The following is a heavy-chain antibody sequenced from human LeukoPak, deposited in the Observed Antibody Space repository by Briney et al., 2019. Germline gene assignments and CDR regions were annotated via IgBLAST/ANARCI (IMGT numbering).Heavy chain of an antibody. J-gene: IGHJ5*02. Sequence: GGSLRLSCAASGFTVSSNYMSWVRQAPGKGLEWVSVIYSGGSTYYADSVKGRFTISRDNSKNTLYLQMNSLRAEDTAVYYCARGQNRSGYVGADWFDPWGQGTLVTVSS. CDR2: IYSGGST. V-gene: IGHV3-66*01. D-gene: IGHD5-12*01. CDR1: GFTVSSNY. CDR3: ARGQNRSGYVGADWFDP.